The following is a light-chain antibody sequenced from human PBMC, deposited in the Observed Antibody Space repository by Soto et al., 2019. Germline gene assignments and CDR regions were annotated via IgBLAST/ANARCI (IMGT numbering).Light chain of an antibody. V-gene: IGKV1-5*03. Sequence: DIKMTQSPSTLSASVGDRVTITCRASQSITDWLAWYQQKPGKAPKFLIYQASNLEGGVPSRFSGSGSGTEFTLTISSVQPDDFATYYCQYWDNYSWTFGQGTKVEIK. J-gene: IGKJ1*01. CDR3: QYWDNYSWT. CDR2: QAS. CDR1: QSITDW.